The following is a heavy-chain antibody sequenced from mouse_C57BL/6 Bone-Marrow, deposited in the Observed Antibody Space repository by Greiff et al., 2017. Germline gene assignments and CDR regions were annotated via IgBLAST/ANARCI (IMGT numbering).Heavy chain of an antibody. CDR3: ARLKGYFDY. V-gene: IGHV5-6*01. Sequence: EVMLVESGGDLVKPGGSLKLSCAASGFTFSSYGMSWVRQTPDKRLEWVATISSGGSYTYYHDSVKGRFTISRAYAKNTLYLQMSIRKSEDTAMYYCARLKGYFDYWGQGTTLTVSS. J-gene: IGHJ2*01. CDR2: ISSGGSYT. CDR1: GFTFSSYG. D-gene: IGHD1-3*01.